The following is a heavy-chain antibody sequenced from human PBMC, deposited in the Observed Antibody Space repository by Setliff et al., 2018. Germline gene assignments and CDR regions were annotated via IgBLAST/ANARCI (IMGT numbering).Heavy chain of an antibody. Sequence: PGGSLRLSCAASGFTVSSFSMHWVRQAPVKGLDWVATLSDDGSNEFYADSVKGRFTIFRDNSKNTLYLQMSSLRADDTAMYYCARDGGTGMVKTYYYGLDVWGQGTTVTVSS. J-gene: IGHJ6*02. D-gene: IGHD5-18*01. CDR2: LSDDGSNE. CDR3: ARDGGTGMVKTYYYGLDV. CDR1: GFTVSSFS. V-gene: IGHV3-30*03.